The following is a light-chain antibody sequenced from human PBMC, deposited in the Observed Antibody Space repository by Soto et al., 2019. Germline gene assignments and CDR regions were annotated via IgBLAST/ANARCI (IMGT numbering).Light chain of an antibody. J-gene: IGKJ4*01. CDR3: QQYNQWPLT. CDR1: QSDNSY. V-gene: IGKV3-15*01. CDR2: GAS. Sequence: ETVMTQSPATLSVSPGEKETLSCRDGQSDNSYLAWYQQKPGQAPRLLIRGASARATGIPARFSGSGSGTEFTLTISSLQSEDFAVYYCQQYNQWPLTFGGGTKV.